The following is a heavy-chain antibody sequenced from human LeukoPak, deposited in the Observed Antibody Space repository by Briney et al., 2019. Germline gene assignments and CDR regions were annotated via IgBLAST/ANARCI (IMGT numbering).Heavy chain of an antibody. CDR1: GFTFSNSA. CDR2: ISGSGITT. D-gene: IGHD6-19*01. CDR3: AKGIYSSGWSYFDY. J-gene: IGHJ4*01. V-gene: IGHV3-23*01. Sequence: PGGSLRLSCAASGFTFSNSAMSWICQAPGKGLEWVSTISGSGITTYYAESVKGRFTISRDNSKNTLYLQMNSLRAEDTAVYYCAKGIYSSGWSYFDYWGHGTLVTVSS.